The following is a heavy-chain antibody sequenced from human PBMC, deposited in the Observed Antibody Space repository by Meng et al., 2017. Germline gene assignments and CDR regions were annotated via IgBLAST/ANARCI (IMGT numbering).Heavy chain of an antibody. J-gene: IGHJ6*02. CDR3: ARDQRGYDILTGYYNGGYYYGMDV. D-gene: IGHD3-9*01. CDR1: GFTFSSYA. CDR2: IWYDGSNK. Sequence: GESLKISCAASGFTFSSYAMHWVRQAPGKGLEWVAVIWYDGSNKYYADSVKGRFTISRDNSKNTLYLQMNSLRAEDTAVYYCARDQRGYDILTGYYNGGYYYGMDVWGQGTTVTVSS. V-gene: IGHV3-33*08.